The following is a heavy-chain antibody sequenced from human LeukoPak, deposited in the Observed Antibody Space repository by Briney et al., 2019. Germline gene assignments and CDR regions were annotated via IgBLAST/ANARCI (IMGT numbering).Heavy chain of an antibody. Sequence: SETLSLTCTVSGGSLSSSSYYWGWIRQPPGTGLEWIGSIYYSGSTYYNPSLKSRVTISVDTSKNQFSLKLSSVTAADTAVYYCARPGIAAAGPIDYYGMDVWGQGTTVTVSS. D-gene: IGHD6-13*01. CDR3: ARPGIAAAGPIDYYGMDV. CDR2: IYYSGST. J-gene: IGHJ6*02. V-gene: IGHV4-39*01. CDR1: GGSLSSSSYY.